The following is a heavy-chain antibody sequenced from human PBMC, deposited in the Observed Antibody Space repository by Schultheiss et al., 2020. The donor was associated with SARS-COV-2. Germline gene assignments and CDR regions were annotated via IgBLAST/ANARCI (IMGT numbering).Heavy chain of an antibody. CDR3: ARGVGCSSTSCYVSGWFDP. CDR1: EFTFSTYW. V-gene: IGHV3-7*01. CDR2: IKQDGNEK. Sequence: GGSLRLSCAASEFTFSTYWMSWVRQAPGKGLEWVANIKQDGNEKYYVDSVKGRFTISRDNAKNSLYLQMNSLRAEDTAVYYCARGVGCSSTSCYVSGWFDPWGQGTLVTVSS. J-gene: IGHJ5*02. D-gene: IGHD2-2*01.